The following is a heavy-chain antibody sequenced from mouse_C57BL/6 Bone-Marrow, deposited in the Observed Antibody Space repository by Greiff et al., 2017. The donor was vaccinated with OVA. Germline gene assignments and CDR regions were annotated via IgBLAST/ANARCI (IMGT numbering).Heavy chain of an antibody. CDR1: GFSLTSYA. Sequence: VQVVESGPGLVAPSQSLSITCTVSGFSLTSYAISWVRQPPGKGLEWLGVIWTGGGTNYTSALKSRLSISKDNSKSQVFLKMNSLQTDDTARYYCARNSGRRGYYFDYWGQGTTLTVSS. CDR3: ARNSGRRGYYFDY. V-gene: IGHV2-9-1*01. D-gene: IGHD4-1*01. CDR2: IWTGGGT. J-gene: IGHJ2*01.